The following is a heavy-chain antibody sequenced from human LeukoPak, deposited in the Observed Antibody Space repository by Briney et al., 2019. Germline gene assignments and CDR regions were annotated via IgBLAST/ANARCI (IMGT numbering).Heavy chain of an antibody. CDR2: INPNNGGT. Sequence: ASVKVSCKASGYTFTGYFMNWARQAPGQGLEWMGRINPNNGGTNYAQNFQVRVTMTRDTSISTAYMELSSLRSEDTAVYYCARVGDGLNDAFDIWGQGTMVTVSS. CDR3: ARVGDGLNDAFDI. D-gene: IGHD5-24*01. J-gene: IGHJ3*02. V-gene: IGHV1-2*06. CDR1: GYTFTGYF.